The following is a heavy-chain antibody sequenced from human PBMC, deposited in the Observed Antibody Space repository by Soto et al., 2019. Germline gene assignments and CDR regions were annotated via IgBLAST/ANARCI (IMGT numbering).Heavy chain of an antibody. V-gene: IGHV1-18*01. CDR1: GYTFSNYG. Sequence: ASVKVSCKASGYTFSNYGVTWVRQAPGQGLEWMGWISAYNGNTNIAQKFQGRITMTTDTSTSIAYMELRSLRSDDTAVYYCARSHGDYAGYWGQGTLVTVS. CDR3: ARSHGDYAGY. CDR2: ISAYNGNT. J-gene: IGHJ4*02. D-gene: IGHD4-17*01.